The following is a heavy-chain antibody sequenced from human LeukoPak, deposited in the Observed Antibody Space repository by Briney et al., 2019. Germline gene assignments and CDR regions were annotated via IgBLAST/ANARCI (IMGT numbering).Heavy chain of an antibody. CDR1: GFTFRSYG. CDR3: AGVHRPYSSSSGGVDY. D-gene: IGHD6-6*01. J-gene: IGHJ4*02. V-gene: IGHV3-33*01. Sequence: GGSLRLSCAASGFTFRSYGMHWVRQAPGKGLEWVAVIWYDGSNKYYADSVKGRFTISRDNSKNTLYLQMNSLRAEDTAVYYCAGVHRPYSSSSGGVDYWGQGTLVTVSS. CDR2: IWYDGSNK.